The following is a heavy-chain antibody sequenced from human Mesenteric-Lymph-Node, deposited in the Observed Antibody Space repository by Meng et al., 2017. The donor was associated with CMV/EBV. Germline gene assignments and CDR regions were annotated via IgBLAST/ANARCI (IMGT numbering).Heavy chain of an antibody. V-gene: IGHV3-66*02. J-gene: IGHJ4*02. CDR3: AREKNAQYSSSPLDY. CDR1: GFTFSSFE. Sequence: GGSLRLSCVVSGFTFSSFEMDWVRQAPGKGLEWVSLIYTGGKTYYADSVKGRFTISRDYSENTLYLQMNSLRAEDTAVYYCAREKNAQYSSSPLDYWGQGTLVTVSS. CDR2: IYTGGKT. D-gene: IGHD6-6*01.